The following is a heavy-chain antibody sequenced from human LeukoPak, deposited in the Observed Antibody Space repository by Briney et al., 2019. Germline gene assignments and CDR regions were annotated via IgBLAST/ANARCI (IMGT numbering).Heavy chain of an antibody. V-gene: IGHV3-30*18. D-gene: IGHD2-21*02. CDR1: GFTFSSYG. CDR3: AKALGGGGDRY. CDR2: ISYDGSNK. Sequence: PGRSLRLSCAASGFTFSSYGMHWVRQAPGKGLEWVAVISYDGSNKYYADSVKGRFTISRDNSKNTLYLQMNSLRAEDTAVYYCAKALGGGGDRYWGQGTLVTVSS. J-gene: IGHJ4*02.